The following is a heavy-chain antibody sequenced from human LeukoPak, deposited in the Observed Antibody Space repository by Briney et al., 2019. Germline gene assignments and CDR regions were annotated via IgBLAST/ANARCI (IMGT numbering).Heavy chain of an antibody. CDR3: ARAPCSGGSCYFDY. CDR2: IYYSGST. V-gene: IGHV4-59*01. CDR1: GGSISSYY. Sequence: SETLSLTCTVSGGSISSYYWSWIRQPPGKGLEWIGYIYYSGSTNYNPSLKSRVTISVDTSKNQFSLKLSSVTAADTAVYYCARAPCSGGSCYFDYWGQGTLVTVSS. D-gene: IGHD2-15*01. J-gene: IGHJ4*02.